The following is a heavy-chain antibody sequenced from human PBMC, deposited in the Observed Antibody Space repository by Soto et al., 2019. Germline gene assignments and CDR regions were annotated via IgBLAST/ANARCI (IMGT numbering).Heavy chain of an antibody. CDR2: ISGSGDAT. CDR1: GFTISAYA. Sequence: EVQLLESRGGVVQPGGSLRLSCAASGFTISAYAMSWVRQAPGKGLEWVSVISGSGDATYYADSVKGRFTISRDNSKNTLYLQMNSLRAGDTAVYYCARQDYSTTWYLNYWGQGTLVTVSS. D-gene: IGHD6-13*01. CDR3: ARQDYSTTWYLNY. V-gene: IGHV3-23*01. J-gene: IGHJ4*02.